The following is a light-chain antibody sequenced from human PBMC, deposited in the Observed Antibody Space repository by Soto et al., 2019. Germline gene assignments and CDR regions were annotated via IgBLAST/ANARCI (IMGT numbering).Light chain of an antibody. CDR3: QKYDSAPWT. Sequence: DIQMTQSPSSLSASVGDRVTITCRASQGISNYLAWYQQKPGKVPKLLIYVASTLQSGVPSRFSGSGSGTDFTLTISRLQPEDVETYYWQKYDSAPWTFGQGTKVEI. CDR1: QGISNY. V-gene: IGKV1-27*01. CDR2: VAS. J-gene: IGKJ1*01.